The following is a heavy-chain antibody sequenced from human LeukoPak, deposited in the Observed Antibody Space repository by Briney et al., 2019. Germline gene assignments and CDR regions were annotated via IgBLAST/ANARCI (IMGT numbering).Heavy chain of an antibody. Sequence: SETLSLTCTVSGGSISSSSYYWGWIRQPPGKGLEWIGSIYYSGSTYYNPSLKSRVTISVDTSKNQYFLKLSSVTAADTAVYYCARHSAHSSTNDAFDMWGQGTLVTVSS. D-gene: IGHD6-13*01. CDR3: ARHSAHSSTNDAFDM. J-gene: IGHJ3*02. CDR1: GGSISSSSYY. CDR2: IYYSGST. V-gene: IGHV4-39*01.